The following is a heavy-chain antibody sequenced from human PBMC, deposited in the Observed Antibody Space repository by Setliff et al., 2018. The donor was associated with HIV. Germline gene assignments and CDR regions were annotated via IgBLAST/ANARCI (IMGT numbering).Heavy chain of an antibody. CDR3: AKGWLPTDYSFFYMDV. V-gene: IGHV1-2*02. Sequence: ASVKVSCKASGYTFTGYYMHWVRQAPGQGLEWMGWINPDSGGTNLAQKFLGRVTLTRDTSISTAYMELNNLKFEDTAVYYCAKGWLPTDYSFFYMDVWGKGTTVTVSS. CDR1: GYTFTGYY. D-gene: IGHD5-12*01. J-gene: IGHJ6*03. CDR2: INPDSGGT.